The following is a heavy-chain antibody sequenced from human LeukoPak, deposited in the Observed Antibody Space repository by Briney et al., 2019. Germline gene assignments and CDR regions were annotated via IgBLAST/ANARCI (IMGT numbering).Heavy chain of an antibody. CDR2: IYSGGTT. Sequence: PGGSLRLSCAASGLTFSGYWMNWVRQAPGKGLQWVSVIYSGGTTYYADSVKGRFTISRDNSKNTLYLQMNSLRAEDTAVYYCARALLVRNGYNYSPNYFDYWGQGTLVTVSS. V-gene: IGHV3-53*01. CDR1: GLTFSGYW. D-gene: IGHD5-24*01. CDR3: ARALLVRNGYNYSPNYFDY. J-gene: IGHJ4*02.